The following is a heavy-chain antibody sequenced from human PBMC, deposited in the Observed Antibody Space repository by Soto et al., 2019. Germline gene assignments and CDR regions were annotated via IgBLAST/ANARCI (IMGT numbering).Heavy chain of an antibody. CDR3: ARRKEVEENYYYYYGMDV. CDR2: IYHSGST. J-gene: IGHJ6*02. CDR1: GGCISSSNW. V-gene: IGHV4-4*02. Sequence: SETLSLTCAVSGGCISSSNWWSWVRQPPGKGLEWIGEIYHSGSTNYNPSLKSRVTISVDKSKNQFSLKLSSVTAADTAVYYCARRKEVEENYYYYYGMDVWGQGTTVTVSS.